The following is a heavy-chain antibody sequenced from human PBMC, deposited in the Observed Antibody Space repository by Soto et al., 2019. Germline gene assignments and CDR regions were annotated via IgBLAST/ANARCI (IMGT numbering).Heavy chain of an antibody. CDR1: GFTFSSYA. CDR3: AKARAWSCSSTSCSLDP. D-gene: IGHD2-2*01. J-gene: IGHJ5*02. CDR2: ISGSGGST. V-gene: IGHV3-23*01. Sequence: GGSLRLSCAASGFTFSSYAMSWVRQAPGKGLEWVSAISGSGGSTYYADSVKGRFTISRDNSKNTLYLQMNSLRAEDTAVYYCAKARAWSCSSTSCSLDPWGQGTLVTVSS.